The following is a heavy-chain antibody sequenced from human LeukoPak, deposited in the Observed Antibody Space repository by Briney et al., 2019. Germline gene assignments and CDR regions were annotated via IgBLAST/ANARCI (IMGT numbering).Heavy chain of an antibody. Sequence: GGSLRLSCAASGFTFTSYDMHWVRQAPGKGLEWVAVMSYDGISKYYADSVKGRFTISRDNSKNTVYLQMNSLRAEDTAVYFCARHLSSTADHWGQGTLVTVSS. D-gene: IGHD2-2*01. CDR2: MSYDGISK. CDR3: ARHLSSTADH. V-gene: IGHV3-30-3*01. J-gene: IGHJ4*02. CDR1: GFTFTSYD.